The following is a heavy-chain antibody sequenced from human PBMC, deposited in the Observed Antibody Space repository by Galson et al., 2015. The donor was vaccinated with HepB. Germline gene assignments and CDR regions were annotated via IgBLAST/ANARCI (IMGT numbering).Heavy chain of an antibody. CDR3: ARGGYTSSPYYYYYMDV. V-gene: IGHV3-30-3*01. CDR2: ISYDGSNK. D-gene: IGHD5-24*01. CDR1: GFTFSSYA. J-gene: IGHJ6*03. Sequence: SLRLSCAASGFTFSSYAMHWVRQAPGKGLEWVAVISYDGSNKYYADSVKGRFTISRDNSKNTLYLQMNSLRAEDTAVYYCARGGYTSSPYYYYYMDVWGKGTTVTVSS.